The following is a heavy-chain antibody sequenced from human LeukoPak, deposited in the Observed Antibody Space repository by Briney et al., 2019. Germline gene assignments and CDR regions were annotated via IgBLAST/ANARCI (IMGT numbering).Heavy chain of an antibody. CDR2: ISGNNDNP. Sequence: DSVKVSCKASGCNFGINWVRQAPGQGLEWIAWISGNNDNPNYGQKFQGRFTVTTDSSTSTAYMELRNLRSDDTAVYYCARDGTSTDDYWGQGTLVTAPS. D-gene: IGHD2-2*01. CDR3: ARDGTSTDDY. J-gene: IGHJ4*02. V-gene: IGHV1-18*01. CDR1: GCNFG.